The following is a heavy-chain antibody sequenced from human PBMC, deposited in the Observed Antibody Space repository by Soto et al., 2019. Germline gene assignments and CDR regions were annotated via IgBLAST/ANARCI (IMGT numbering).Heavy chain of an antibody. CDR1: GGTFSSYA. Sequence: SVKVSCKASGGTFSSYAISWVRQAPGQGLEWMGGIIPIFGTANYAQKFQGRVTITADESTSTAYMELSSLRSEDTAVYYCAPLLEQLSPNNWFDPWGQGTLVTVSS. CDR3: APLLEQLSPNNWFDP. D-gene: IGHD6-6*01. CDR2: IIPIFGTA. J-gene: IGHJ5*02. V-gene: IGHV1-69*13.